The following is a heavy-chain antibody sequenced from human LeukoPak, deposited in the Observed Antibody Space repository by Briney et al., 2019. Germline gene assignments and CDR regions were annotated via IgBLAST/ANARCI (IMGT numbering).Heavy chain of an antibody. V-gene: IGHV3-15*01. CDR1: GFTFSNAW. J-gene: IGHJ5*02. CDR2: IKSKTDGGTT. Sequence: GGSLRLSCAASGFTFSNAWMSWVRQAPGKGLEWVGRIKSKTDGGTTDYAAPVKGRLTISRDDSKNTRYLQMNSLKTEDTAVYYCTTVRAHYGSRGLVDVWFDPWGQGTLVTVSS. D-gene: IGHD3-10*01. CDR3: TTVRAHYGSRGLVDVWFDP.